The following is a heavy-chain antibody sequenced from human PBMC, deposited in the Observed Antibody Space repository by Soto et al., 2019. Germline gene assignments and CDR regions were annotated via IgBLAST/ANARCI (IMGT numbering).Heavy chain of an antibody. Sequence: QVQLQESGPGLVKPSQTLSLTCTVSGGSISSGDYYWSWIRQPPGKGLEWIGYIYYSGSTSYNPSLTSRVTIXVXTXXNQFSLKLSSVTAADTAVYYCARAFDILTRYYFDYWGQGTLVTVSS. J-gene: IGHJ4*02. D-gene: IGHD3-9*01. V-gene: IGHV4-30-4*01. CDR1: GGSISSGDYY. CDR3: ARAFDILTRYYFDY. CDR2: IYYSGST.